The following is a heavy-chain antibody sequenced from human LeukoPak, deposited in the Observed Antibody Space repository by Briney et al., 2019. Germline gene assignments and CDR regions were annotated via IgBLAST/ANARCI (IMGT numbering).Heavy chain of an antibody. CDR2: INSDGSST. D-gene: IGHD2-2*01. V-gene: IGHV3-74*01. Sequence: GGSLRLSCAASGFTFSSYWMHWVRQAPGKGLVWVSRINSDGSSTSYADSVKGRFTISRDNAKNTLYLQMNSLRAEDTAVYYCVRHGDTDSCLANWGQGTLVTVSS. J-gene: IGHJ4*02. CDR1: GFTFSSYW. CDR3: VRHGDTDSCLAN.